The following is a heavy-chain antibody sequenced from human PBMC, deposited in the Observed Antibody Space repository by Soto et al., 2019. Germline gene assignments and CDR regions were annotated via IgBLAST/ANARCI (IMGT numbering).Heavy chain of an antibody. CDR3: ARSTNDYGDRH. CDR2: MNPNSGNT. Sequence: QVQLVQSGAEGKKPGASVKVSCKASGYTFTSYDINWVRQATGQGLEWMGWMNPNSGNTGYAQMFGGRVTMPGNTSRSTAYMELSSLRSEDTAVCYCARSTNDYGDRHWGQGALVTVSS. CDR1: GYTFTSYD. D-gene: IGHD4-17*01. J-gene: IGHJ4*02. V-gene: IGHV1-8*01.